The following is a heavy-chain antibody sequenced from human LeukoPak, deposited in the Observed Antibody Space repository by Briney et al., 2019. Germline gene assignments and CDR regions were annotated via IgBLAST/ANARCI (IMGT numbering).Heavy chain of an antibody. V-gene: IGHV3-23*01. D-gene: IGHD3-3*01. CDR1: GFTFSNYA. CDR3: AKGITIFGVVISGDAFDI. Sequence: SGGSLRLSCAASGFTFSNYAMSWVRQAPGKGLEWVSAISGSGGSTYYADSVKGRFTISRDNSKNTLYLQMNSLRAEDTAVYYCAKGITIFGVVISGDAFDIRGQGTMVTVSS. CDR2: ISGSGGST. J-gene: IGHJ3*02.